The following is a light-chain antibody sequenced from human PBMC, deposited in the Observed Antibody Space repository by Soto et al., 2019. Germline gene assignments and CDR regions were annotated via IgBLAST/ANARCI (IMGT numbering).Light chain of an antibody. V-gene: IGKV1-5*02. CDR2: DAS. Sequence: DIQMTQSPSTLSASVGDRVTIICRASQSISSWLAWYQQKPGKAPKLLIYDASNLESGVPSRFSGNGSGTEFTLTISSLQPGDFATYYCQQYNSYSFGQGTKVDIK. J-gene: IGKJ1*01. CDR1: QSISSW. CDR3: QQYNSYS.